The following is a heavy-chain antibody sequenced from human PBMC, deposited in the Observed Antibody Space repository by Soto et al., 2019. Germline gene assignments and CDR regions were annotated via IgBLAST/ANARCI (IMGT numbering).Heavy chain of an antibody. CDR1: GGSITGAYYY. CDR3: ARQMVRGVISWFDP. CDR2: IHYSGRT. D-gene: IGHD3-10*01. Sequence: SETLSLTCTVSGGSITGAYYYWGWIRQSPGKGLEYIGSIHYSGRTYYNPSLQGRVTVSVDTSKNQFSLRLGSVTAADTAVYYCARQMVRGVISWFDPWGQGTLVTVSS. V-gene: IGHV4-39*01. J-gene: IGHJ5*02.